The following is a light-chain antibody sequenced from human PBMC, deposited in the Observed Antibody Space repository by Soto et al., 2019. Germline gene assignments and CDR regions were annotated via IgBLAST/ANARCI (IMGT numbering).Light chain of an antibody. Sequence: EIVLTQSPGTLSMSPGERATLSCRASQSIRSNYLAWYQQKPGQAPRLLIYGASSRATGIPDRFSGSGSGTVFTLTISRLEAEDVAVYYCQQYGSSPRTFGQGTKVEFK. V-gene: IGKV3-20*01. CDR3: QQYGSSPRT. CDR1: QSIRSNY. CDR2: GAS. J-gene: IGKJ1*01.